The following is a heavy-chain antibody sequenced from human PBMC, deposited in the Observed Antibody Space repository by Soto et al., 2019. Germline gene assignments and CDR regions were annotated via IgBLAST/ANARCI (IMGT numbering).Heavy chain of an antibody. V-gene: IGHV1-18*01. Sequence: QVQLVQSGAEVTKPGAAVKVSCKTSGFTFSAFCVTWVRQAPGQGLEWMAWSVEGSGNTVYAQNFKGRVTVTTDTSTNTTYMELRILTSDDTAVYYFARVAGLGSGSRDIDNWGQGTLVTVSS. D-gene: IGHD3-10*01. CDR1: GFTFSAFC. CDR2: SVEGSGNT. J-gene: IGHJ4*02. CDR3: ARVAGLGSGSRDIDN.